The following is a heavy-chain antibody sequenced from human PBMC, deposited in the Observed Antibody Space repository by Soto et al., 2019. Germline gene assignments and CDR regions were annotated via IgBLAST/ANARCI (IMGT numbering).Heavy chain of an antibody. CDR2: ISGSGGST. D-gene: IGHD3-3*01. V-gene: IGHV3-23*01. CDR1: GFTFSSYA. Sequence: EVQLLESGGGLVQPGGSLRLSCAASGFTFSSYAMSWVRQAPGKGLEWVSAISGSGGSTYYADSVKGRFTISRDNSKNTLYLQMNSLRAEDTAVYYGAKDITIFGVPPPNDWFDPWGQGTLVTVSS. CDR3: AKDITIFGVPPPNDWFDP. J-gene: IGHJ5*02.